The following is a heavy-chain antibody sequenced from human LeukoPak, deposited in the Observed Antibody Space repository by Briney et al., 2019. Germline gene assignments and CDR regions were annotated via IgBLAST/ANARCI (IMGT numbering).Heavy chain of an antibody. D-gene: IGHD3-10*01. Sequence: PSETLSLTCAVYGGSFSGYYWSWIRQPPGKGLEWIGEINHSGSTNYNPSLKSRVTISVDTSKNQFSLKLSSVTAADTAVYYCARGRRLTMVRGVTPFDYWGQGTLVTVSS. CDR1: GGSFSGYY. CDR3: ARGRRLTMVRGVTPFDY. V-gene: IGHV4-34*01. CDR2: INHSGST. J-gene: IGHJ4*02.